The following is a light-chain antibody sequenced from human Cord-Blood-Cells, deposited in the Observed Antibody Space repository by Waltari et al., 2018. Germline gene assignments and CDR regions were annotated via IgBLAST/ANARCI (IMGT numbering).Light chain of an antibody. CDR1: QSISSW. J-gene: IGKJ1*01. Sequence: DIQMTLSPSTLSASVGDRVTITCRASQSISSWLAWYQQKPGKAPKLLLYKASSLESGVPSRFSGSGSGTEFTLTISSLQPDDFATYYCQQSNSYPWTFGQGTEVEIK. V-gene: IGKV1-5*03. CDR3: QQSNSYPWT. CDR2: KAS.